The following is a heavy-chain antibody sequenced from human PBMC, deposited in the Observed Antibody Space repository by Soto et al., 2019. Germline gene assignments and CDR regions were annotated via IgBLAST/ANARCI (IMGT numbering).Heavy chain of an antibody. D-gene: IGHD2-2*01. J-gene: IGHJ4*02. CDR1: GGSINSGGYS. Sequence: QLQLQESGSGLVKPSQTLSLTCDVSGGSINSGGYSWSWIRQSPGKGLEWVGYIYQSGSTYYNPSLRSRLTISIDRSKNQFSLKLTSVTAADTAVYYCARGGLLGHCGSNTCHNSFDHWGQGTLVTVSS. CDR3: ARGGLLGHCGSNTCHNSFDH. V-gene: IGHV4-30-2*06. CDR2: IYQSGST.